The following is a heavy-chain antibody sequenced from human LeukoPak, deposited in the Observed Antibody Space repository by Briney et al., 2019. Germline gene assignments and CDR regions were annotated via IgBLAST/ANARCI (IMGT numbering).Heavy chain of an antibody. D-gene: IGHD4-17*01. J-gene: IGHJ4*02. CDR1: GFTFSSSE. CDR3: ARDFGSTTVAPDYFDY. V-gene: IGHV3-48*03. CDR2: ITRSGSDK. Sequence: PGGSLRLSCAASGFTFSSSEMNWVRQAPRKGLEWVSYITRSGSDKHYADSVKGRFTISRDNAKNSLYLQMNSLRAEDTAVYYCARDFGSTTVAPDYFDYWGQGTLVTVSP.